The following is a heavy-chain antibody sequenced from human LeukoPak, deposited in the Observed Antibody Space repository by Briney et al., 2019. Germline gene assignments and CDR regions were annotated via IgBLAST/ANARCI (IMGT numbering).Heavy chain of an antibody. CDR3: ARSLYYYGSDSFDI. CDR1: GGSISSY. V-gene: IGHV4-4*07. D-gene: IGHD3-10*01. Sequence: PSETLSLTCTVSGGSISSYWSWIRQPAGKGLEWIGRIYGSGTTNYNPSLKSRVTISVDTSKNQFSLKLSSVTAADTAVYYCARSLYYYGSDSFDIWGQGTMVTVSP. J-gene: IGHJ3*02. CDR2: IYGSGTT.